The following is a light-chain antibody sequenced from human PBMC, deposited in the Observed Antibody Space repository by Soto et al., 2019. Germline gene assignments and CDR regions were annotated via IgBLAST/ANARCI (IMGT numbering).Light chain of an antibody. V-gene: IGLV2-23*02. CDR1: SNDVGGYNL. Sequence: QSALTQPASVSGSPGQSITISCTGTSNDVGGYNLVSWYQQHPGKAPKLMISEVNKRPSGVSNRISGFKSANTASPTISGLQAEVGADFYICAHVVGSRPQGVFGGGTKLTVL. J-gene: IGLJ3*02. CDR2: EVN. CDR3: CAHVVGSRPQGV.